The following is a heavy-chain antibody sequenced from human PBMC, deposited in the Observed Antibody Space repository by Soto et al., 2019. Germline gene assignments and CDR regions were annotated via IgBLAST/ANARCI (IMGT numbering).Heavy chain of an antibody. V-gene: IGHV3-23*01. J-gene: IGHJ4*02. CDR2: ISSGGSGK. CDR3: VIQHKPRGVTEY. Sequence: GGSLRLSCAASGFIFSTSAVIWVRQAPGKGLDWVSAISSGGSGKYYADSAKGRFSISRDNSRATVFLQMNSLRAEDTAVYYFVIQHKPRGVTEYWCQALLVTVS. D-gene: IGHD2-21*01. CDR1: GFIFSTSA.